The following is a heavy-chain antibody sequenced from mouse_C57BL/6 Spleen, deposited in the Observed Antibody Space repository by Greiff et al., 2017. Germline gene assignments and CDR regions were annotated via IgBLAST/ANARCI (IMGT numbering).Heavy chain of an antibody. CDR3: ASYYGSSPWLAY. CDR1: GYTFTSYW. Sequence: QVQLQQPGAELVRPGSSVKLSCKASGYTFTSYWMHWVTQRPIQGLEWIGNIDPSDSETHYNQKFKDKATLTVDKSSSTAYMQLSILTSEDSAVYYCASYYGSSPWLAYWGQGTLVTVSA. CDR2: IDPSDSET. D-gene: IGHD1-1*01. V-gene: IGHV1-52*01. J-gene: IGHJ3*01.